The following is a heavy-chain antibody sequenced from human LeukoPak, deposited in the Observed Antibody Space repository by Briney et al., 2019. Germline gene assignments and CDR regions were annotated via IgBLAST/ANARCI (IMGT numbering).Heavy chain of an antibody. D-gene: IGHD2-8*01. CDR2: INPSGGSA. CDR3: ARVQGGSGYYCTFDY. CDR1: GYTFSIYY. V-gene: IGHV1-46*01. Sequence: ASVTVSSKDSGYTFSIYYMHWVRQAPRAGREWMGLINPSGGSATYAQKPQGRVTMTRGTSTSTVYMELSSVRSDDTSVYYCARVQGGSGYYCTFDYWGQGTLVTVSS. J-gene: IGHJ4*02.